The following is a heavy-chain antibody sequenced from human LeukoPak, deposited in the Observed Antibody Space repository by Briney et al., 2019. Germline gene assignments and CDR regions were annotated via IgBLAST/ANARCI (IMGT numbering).Heavy chain of an antibody. CDR3: AAARNDFWSGYHWFDP. CDR2: ISGSGGST. CDR1: GFTFSSYA. Sequence: GGSLRLSCAASGFTFSSYAMSWGRQAPGKGLEWVSAISGSGGSTYYADSVKGRFTISRDNSKNTLYLQMNSLSAEDTAVYYCAAARNDFWSGYHWFDPWGQGTLVTVSS. J-gene: IGHJ5*02. D-gene: IGHD3-3*01. V-gene: IGHV3-23*01.